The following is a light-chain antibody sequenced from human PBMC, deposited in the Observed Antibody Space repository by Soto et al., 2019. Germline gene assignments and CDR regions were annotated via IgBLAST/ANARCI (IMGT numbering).Light chain of an antibody. J-gene: IGKJ4*01. CDR3: QQYNSYPRT. V-gene: IGKV1-5*01. CDR1: QSISSW. Sequence: DILMTQSPSTLSASVGDRVTITCRASQSISSWLAWYQQKPGKAPKLLIYDASSLESGVPSRFSGSGSGTEFTLTISSLQPDDFATYYCQQYNSYPRTFGGGTKVEIK. CDR2: DAS.